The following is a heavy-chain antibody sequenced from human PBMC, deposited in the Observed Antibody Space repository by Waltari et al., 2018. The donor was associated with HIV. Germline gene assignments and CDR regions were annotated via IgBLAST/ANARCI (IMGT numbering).Heavy chain of an antibody. CDR1: GGSISSRSYY. CDR2: ISYSGTT. Sequence: QLQLQESGPGLVKPSETLSLTCTVSGGSISSRSYYWGWIRQPPGKGLAWIGSISYSGTTYYKLSLKSRVTISVDTSKNQFSLKLSSVTAADTAVYYCARHGTDTYGLSAGLGSFDPWGQGTLLTVSS. CDR3: ARHGTDTYGLSAGLGSFDP. J-gene: IGHJ5*02. V-gene: IGHV4-39*01. D-gene: IGHD5-18*01.